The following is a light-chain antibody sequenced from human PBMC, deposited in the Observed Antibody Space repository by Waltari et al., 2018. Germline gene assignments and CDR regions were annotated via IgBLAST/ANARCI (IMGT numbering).Light chain of an antibody. V-gene: IGKV3-20*01. Sequence: ATLSCRASQSSSKYLAWYQQKPGQAPRLLIYHASSRAAGIPDRFSGSGSGTDFSLSISRLEPEDFAVYYCQHYESLPVTFGQGTKVEIK. CDR1: QSSSKY. CDR2: HAS. J-gene: IGKJ1*01. CDR3: QHYESLPVT.